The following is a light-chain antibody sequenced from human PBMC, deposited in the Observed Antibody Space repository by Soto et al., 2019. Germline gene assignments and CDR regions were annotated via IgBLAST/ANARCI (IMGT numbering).Light chain of an antibody. J-gene: IGKJ4*01. CDR2: GAS. Sequence: DIILTQSPATLSVSPGEIATLSCRASRSVSTNLAWYQHKLGQGPRLLIYGASTRVTGVPARFSGSGSGTDFTLIISYLKSEDFGVYYCQQYAKSLPPVTFGGETKVEI. CDR3: QQYAKSLPPVT. V-gene: IGKV3-15*01. CDR1: RSVSTN.